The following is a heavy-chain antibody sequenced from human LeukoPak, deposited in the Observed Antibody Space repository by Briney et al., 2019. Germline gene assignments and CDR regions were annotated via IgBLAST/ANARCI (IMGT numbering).Heavy chain of an antibody. CDR3: ARGGVYYYFYYMDV. CDR1: GFTFSSYA. D-gene: IGHD1-26*01. J-gene: IGHJ6*03. Sequence: GRSLRLSCAASGFTFSSYAMHWVRQAPGKGLEWVAVISYDGSNKYYADSVKGRFTISRDNSKNTLYLQMNSLRAEDTAVYYCARGGVYYYFYYMDVWGKGTTVTVFS. CDR2: ISYDGSNK. V-gene: IGHV3-30*04.